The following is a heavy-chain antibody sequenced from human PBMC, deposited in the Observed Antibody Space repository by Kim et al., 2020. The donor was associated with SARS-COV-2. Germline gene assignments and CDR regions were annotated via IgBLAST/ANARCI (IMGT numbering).Heavy chain of an antibody. J-gene: IGHJ4*02. CDR2: IGPGGATT. CDR3: AKLQWGSEGYFDL. CDR1: GFTFSSSV. V-gene: IGHV3-23*01. Sequence: GGSLRLSCAASGFTFSSSVMGWVRQAPGKGLEWVSLIGPGGATTFYADSVKGRVIISRDNSKNTLYLQMNSLRAEDTALYYCAKLQWGSEGYFDLWGQGTQVTVSS. D-gene: IGHD7-27*01.